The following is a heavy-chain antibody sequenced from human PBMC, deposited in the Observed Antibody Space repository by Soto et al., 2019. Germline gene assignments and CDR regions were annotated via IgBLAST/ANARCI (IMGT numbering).Heavy chain of an antibody. CDR1: GYTFTNYG. J-gene: IGHJ3*02. Sequence: ASVKVSCKASGYTFTNYGISWVRQAPGQGLEWMGWISAYNGNTNYAQKLQGRVTMTTDTSTSTAYMELRSLRSDDTAVYYCARDAGDSSGYYRTDDAFDIWGQGTMVTVSS. CDR3: ARDAGDSSGYYRTDDAFDI. V-gene: IGHV1-18*04. D-gene: IGHD3-22*01. CDR2: ISAYNGNT.